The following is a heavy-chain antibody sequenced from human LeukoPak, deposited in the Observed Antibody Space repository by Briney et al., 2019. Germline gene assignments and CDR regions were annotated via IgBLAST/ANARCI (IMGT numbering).Heavy chain of an antibody. J-gene: IGHJ4*02. CDR2: ISSNGDVT. CDR1: GFTFSNYP. Sequence: GGSLRLSCAASGFTFSNYPIHWVRQAPGKGLEYVSAISSNGDVTYYAYSVKGRFTISRDDSKNTLYLQMGSLRPEDMAVYYCARESSGYHDYWGQGTLVTVSS. D-gene: IGHD3-22*01. V-gene: IGHV3-64*01. CDR3: ARESSGYHDY.